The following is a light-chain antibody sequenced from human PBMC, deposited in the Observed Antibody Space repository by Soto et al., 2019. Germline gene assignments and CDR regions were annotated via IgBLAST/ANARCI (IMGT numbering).Light chain of an antibody. Sequence: EIVLTQSPATLSLSPGESVTLSCRASQSVSTYLAWYQQKPGQAPRLLIYDASNRATGIPARFNGSGSGTDFTLTISSLEPEDFAVYYCQQRSNWPLTFGGGTKVEIK. V-gene: IGKV3-11*01. CDR3: QQRSNWPLT. CDR1: QSVSTY. CDR2: DAS. J-gene: IGKJ4*01.